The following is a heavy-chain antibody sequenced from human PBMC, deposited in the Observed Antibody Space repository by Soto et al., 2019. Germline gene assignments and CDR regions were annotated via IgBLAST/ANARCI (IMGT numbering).Heavy chain of an antibody. CDR1: GGSFRTSA. CDR3: VRGPYFYDSSGLGAEYFQH. CDR2: IIPIYDTT. Sequence: QVQLVQSGAEVRKPGSSVKVSCKASGGSFRTSAINWVRQAPGQGLEWMGGIIPIYDTTNYAQKFQGRLTIPADESRTTTYMELSSLKSEDTAVYYCVRGPYFYDSSGLGAEYFQHWGQGTLVTVSS. D-gene: IGHD3-22*01. J-gene: IGHJ1*01. V-gene: IGHV1-69*12.